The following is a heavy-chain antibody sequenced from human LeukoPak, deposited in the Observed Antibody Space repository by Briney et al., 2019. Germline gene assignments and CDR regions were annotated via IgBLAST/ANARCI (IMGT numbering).Heavy chain of an antibody. CDR3: ARDQLSVGWTFDP. Sequence: AGGSLRLSCAASGFTVSSSYMSWVRQALGKGLEWVSVIYRGDNTRYADSVKGRFTISRDNSKNTLYLQMNSLRVEDTAVYYCARDQLSVGWTFDPWGQGTLVIVSS. CDR2: IYRGDNT. V-gene: IGHV3-66*01. D-gene: IGHD3-16*02. CDR1: GFTVSSSY. J-gene: IGHJ5*02.